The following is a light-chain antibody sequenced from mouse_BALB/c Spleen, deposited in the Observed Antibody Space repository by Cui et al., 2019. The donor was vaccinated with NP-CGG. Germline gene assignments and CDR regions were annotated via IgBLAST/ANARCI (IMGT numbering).Light chain of an antibody. J-gene: IGLJ1*01. CDR3: ALWYSNHWV. V-gene: IGLV1*01. Sequence: QAVVTQESALTTSPGETVTLTCRSSTGAVTTSNYANRVQEKPDHLFTGLIGGTNNRAPGVPARFSGSLIGDKAVLTITGAQTEDETIYFCALWYSNHWVFGGGTKLTVL. CDR2: GTN. CDR1: TGAVTTSNY.